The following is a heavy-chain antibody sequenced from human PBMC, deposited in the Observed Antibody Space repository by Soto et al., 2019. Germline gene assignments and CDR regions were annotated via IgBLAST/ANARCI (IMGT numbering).Heavy chain of an antibody. CDR1: GFTFSSHG. D-gene: IGHD3-22*01. CDR2: ISGSGGST. V-gene: IGHV3-23*01. J-gene: IGHJ4*02. Sequence: GGSLRLSCAASGFTFSSHGMSWVRQAPGKGLECVSAISGSGGSTYYADSVKGRFTISRDNSKNTLYLQMNSLRAEDTAVYYCAKDRSLSYYDSSGYWVYWGQGTLVTVS. CDR3: AKDRSLSYYDSSGYWVY.